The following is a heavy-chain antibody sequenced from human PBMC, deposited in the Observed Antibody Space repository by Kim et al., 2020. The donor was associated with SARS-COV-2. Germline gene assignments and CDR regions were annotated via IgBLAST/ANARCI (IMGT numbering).Heavy chain of an antibody. J-gene: IGHJ4*02. CDR1: GGSISSSSYY. CDR2: IYYSGST. D-gene: IGHD5-18*01. V-gene: IGHV4-39*01. CDR3: ATIKWIQLWPYTGYFDY. Sequence: SETLSLTCTVSGGSISSSSYYWGWIRQPPGKGLEWIGSIYYSGSTYYNPSLKSRVTISVDTSKNQFSLKLSSVTAADTAVYYCATIKWIQLWPYTGYFDYWGQGTLVTVSS.